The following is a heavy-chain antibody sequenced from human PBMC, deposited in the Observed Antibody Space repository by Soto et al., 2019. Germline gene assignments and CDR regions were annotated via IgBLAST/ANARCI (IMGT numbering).Heavy chain of an antibody. D-gene: IGHD3-10*01. J-gene: IGHJ4*02. CDR1: GGSVSSGSYY. V-gene: IGHV4-61*01. CDR3: ARVLPRRDYGSGEYFDF. CDR2: IYYSGST. Sequence: SETLSLTCTVSGGSVSSGSYYWSWIRQPPGKGLEWIGYIYYSGSTNYNPSLKSRVTISVDTSKNQFSLKLSSVTAADTAVYYCARVLPRRDYGSGEYFDFWGQGTLVTVS.